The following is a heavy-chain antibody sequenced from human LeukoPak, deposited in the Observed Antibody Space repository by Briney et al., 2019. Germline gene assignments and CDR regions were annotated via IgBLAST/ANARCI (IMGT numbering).Heavy chain of an antibody. CDR2: ISSSSSTI. Sequence: GGSLRLSCAASGFTFSSYSMNWVRQAPGKGLEWVSYISSSSSTIYYADSVKGRFTISRDNAKNSLYLQMNSLRAEDTAVYYCARTYYDFWSGSGAEGGIDPWGQGTLVTVSS. V-gene: IGHV3-48*01. CDR1: GFTFSSYS. J-gene: IGHJ5*02. D-gene: IGHD3-3*01. CDR3: ARTYYDFWSGSGAEGGIDP.